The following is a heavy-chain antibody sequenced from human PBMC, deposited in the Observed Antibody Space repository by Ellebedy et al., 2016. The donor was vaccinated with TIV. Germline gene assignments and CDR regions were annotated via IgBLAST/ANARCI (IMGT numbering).Heavy chain of an antibody. CDR1: GFTFTSYW. CDR3: ARDQWLGRAYYFDS. V-gene: IGHV3-7*01. D-gene: IGHD6-19*01. Sequence: GESLKISCAASGFTFTSYWMTWVRQAPGKGLEWVANIKQDGGEIYYVDSVKGRFSISRDNAKNSLYVQMNSLRDEDTAVYYCARDQWLGRAYYFDSWGQGTLVTVSS. CDR2: IKQDGGEI. J-gene: IGHJ4*02.